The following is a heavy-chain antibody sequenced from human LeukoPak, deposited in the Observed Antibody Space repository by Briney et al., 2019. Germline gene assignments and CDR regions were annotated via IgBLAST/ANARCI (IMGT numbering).Heavy chain of an antibody. CDR1: GYSISSGYY. CDR3: ARISITMIVVAYYFDY. J-gene: IGHJ4*02. CDR2: IYHSGST. Sequence: PSETLSLTCTVSGYSISSGYYWGWIRQPPGKGLEWIGSIYHSGSTYYNPSLKSRVTISVDTSKNQFSLKLSSVTAADTAVYYCARISITMIVVAYYFDYWGQGTLVTVSS. D-gene: IGHD3-22*01. V-gene: IGHV4-38-2*02.